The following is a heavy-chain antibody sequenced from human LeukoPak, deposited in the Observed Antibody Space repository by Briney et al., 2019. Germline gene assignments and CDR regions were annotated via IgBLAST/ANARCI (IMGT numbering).Heavy chain of an antibody. D-gene: IGHD3-10*01. CDR1: GGSISSYY. V-gene: IGHV4-34*01. CDR3: ARLTPRYYYGSGSRQPFDY. CDR2: INHSGST. Sequence: SETLSLTCTVSGGSISSYYWSWIRQPPGKGLEWIGEINHSGSTNYNPSLKSRVTISVDTSKNQFSLKLSSVTAADTAVYYCARLTPRYYYGSGSRQPFDYWGQGTLVTVSS. J-gene: IGHJ4*02.